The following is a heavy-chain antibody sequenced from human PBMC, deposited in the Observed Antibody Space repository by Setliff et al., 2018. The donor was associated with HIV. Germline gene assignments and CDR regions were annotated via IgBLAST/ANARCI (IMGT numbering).Heavy chain of an antibody. Sequence: PGGSLRLSCAVSGFTFSTYAMSWVRQAPGKGLEWVSTISAGGGSTYYADSVKGRFTISRDNSKNTMFLQMNSLRVEDTAIYYCAKMHTAMDPDTFDIWGQGTMVTVSS. CDR2: ISAGGGST. V-gene: IGHV3-23*01. CDR3: AKMHTAMDPDTFDI. CDR1: GFTFSTYA. D-gene: IGHD5-18*01. J-gene: IGHJ3*02.